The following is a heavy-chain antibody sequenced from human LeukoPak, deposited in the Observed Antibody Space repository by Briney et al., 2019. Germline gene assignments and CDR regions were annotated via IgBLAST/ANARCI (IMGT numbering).Heavy chain of an antibody. CDR1: GYSFTSYW. V-gene: IGHV5-51*01. D-gene: IGHD3-3*01. J-gene: IGHJ5*02. Sequence: GESLKISCKGSGYSFTSYWIGWVRQMPGKGLEWMGIIYPGDSDTRYSPSFQGQVTISADKSISTAYLQWSSLKASDTAMYYCARSQRFWSGHNWFDPWGQGTLVTVSS. CDR3: ARSQRFWSGHNWFDP. CDR2: IYPGDSDT.